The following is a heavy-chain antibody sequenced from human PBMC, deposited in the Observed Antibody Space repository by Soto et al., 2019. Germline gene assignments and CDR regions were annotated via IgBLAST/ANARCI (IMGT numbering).Heavy chain of an antibody. CDR1: GGSISRGGYS. CDR2: IYQSGST. Sequence: QLQLQESGSGLVKPSQTLSLTCAVSGGSISRGGYSWSWIRQPPGKGLEWIGYIYQSGSTYYNPSLKSRVTISVDRSKNQFSLKLSSVTAADTAVYYCARGFGAPSHGMDVWGQGTTVTVSS. CDR3: ARGFGAPSHGMDV. D-gene: IGHD3-16*01. V-gene: IGHV4-30-2*01. J-gene: IGHJ6*02.